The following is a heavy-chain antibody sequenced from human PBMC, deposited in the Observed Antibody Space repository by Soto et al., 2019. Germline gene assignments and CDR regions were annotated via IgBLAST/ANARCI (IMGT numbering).Heavy chain of an antibody. J-gene: IGHJ4*02. V-gene: IGHV5-51*01. D-gene: IGHD3-3*01. Sequence: LKISCKGSGYIFTSYWIGWVRQMPGQGLEWMGIIYPGDSDTRYSPSFQGQVTISADKSISTAYLQWSSLKASETDMYYCERHIDFWSGYSGWYFDYWGQGTLVTVSS. CDR1: GYIFTSYW. CDR2: IYPGDSDT. CDR3: ERHIDFWSGYSGWYFDY.